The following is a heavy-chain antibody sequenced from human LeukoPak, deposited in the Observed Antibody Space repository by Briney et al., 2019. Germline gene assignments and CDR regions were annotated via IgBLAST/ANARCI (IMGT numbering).Heavy chain of an antibody. Sequence: GGSLRLSCAASGFTFRSYAMSWVRQPPGKGLEWVSAVSDSGDATRYADSVKGRFTISRDNSKNTLYLQMNSLRAEDTAVYYCAKPPYDFWSGSPFDYWGQGTLVTVSS. CDR1: GFTFRSYA. CDR3: AKPPYDFWSGSPFDY. J-gene: IGHJ4*02. V-gene: IGHV3-23*01. D-gene: IGHD3-3*01. CDR2: VSDSGDAT.